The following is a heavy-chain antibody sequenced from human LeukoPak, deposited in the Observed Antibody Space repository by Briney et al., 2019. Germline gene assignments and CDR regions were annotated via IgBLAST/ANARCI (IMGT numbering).Heavy chain of an antibody. D-gene: IGHD1-26*01. Sequence: GGSLRLSCAASGFTFSVYAMTWVRQAPGKGLEWVSAISGSGGSTYYADSVKGRFTISRDNSKNTLYLQMNSLRAEDTAVYYCASVPWELGFDYWGQGTLVTVSS. CDR3: ASVPWELGFDY. CDR2: ISGSGGST. V-gene: IGHV3-23*01. J-gene: IGHJ4*02. CDR1: GFTFSVYA.